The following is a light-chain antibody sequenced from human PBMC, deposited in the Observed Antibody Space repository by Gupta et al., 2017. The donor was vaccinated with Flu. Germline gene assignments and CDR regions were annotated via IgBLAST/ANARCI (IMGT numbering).Light chain of an antibody. V-gene: IGKV3-20*01. J-gene: IGKJ1*01. CDR2: GTS. CDR3: KQYHTPQT. Sequence: IVLMQSPSTLSLSTGEKATLSCRASQSVSNSHLAWYQHNPCQAPRLHIYGTSNRAKGLPNRLSESGSETDFTLTISRRESEDIAVYHVKQYHTPQTFSQGTTVEIK. CDR1: QSVSNSH.